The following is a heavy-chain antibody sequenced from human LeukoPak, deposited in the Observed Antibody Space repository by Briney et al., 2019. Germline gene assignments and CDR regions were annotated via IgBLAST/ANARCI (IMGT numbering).Heavy chain of an antibody. V-gene: IGHV3-74*01. CDR2: INNDGSST. CDR1: GFTFSSYW. D-gene: IGHD2-2*01. Sequence: GGSLRLSCAASGFTFSSYWMHWVRQGPGKGLVWVSRINNDGSSTSYADSVKGRFTISRDNAKNTLYLQMNSLRAEDTAVYYCARSTYYSSDWKAFDYWGQGTLVTVSS. CDR3: ARSTYYSSDWKAFDY. J-gene: IGHJ4*02.